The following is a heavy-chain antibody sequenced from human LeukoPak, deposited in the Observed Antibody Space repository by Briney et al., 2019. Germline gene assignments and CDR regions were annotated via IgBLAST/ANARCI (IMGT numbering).Heavy chain of an antibody. CDR1: GCRFTSYW. V-gene: IGHV5-51*01. J-gene: IGHJ4*02. Sequence: GGALQISCKGSGCRFTSYWIGWVRQMPGKGLEWMGIIYPGDSDTRYSPSFQGQVTISADKSISTAYLQWSSLKASDTAMYYCARLDYYDSSGYYTNWGQGTLVTVSS. CDR3: ARLDYYDSSGYYTN. CDR2: IYPGDSDT. D-gene: IGHD3-22*01.